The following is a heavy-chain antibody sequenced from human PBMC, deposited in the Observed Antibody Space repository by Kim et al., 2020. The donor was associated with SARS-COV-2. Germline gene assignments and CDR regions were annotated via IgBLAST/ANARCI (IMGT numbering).Heavy chain of an antibody. CDR3: ARGEYDPGYGMDV. J-gene: IGHJ6*02. CDR1: GGSFSGYY. Sequence: SETLSLTCAVYGGSFSGYYWSWIRQPPGKGLEWIGEINHSGSTNYNPSLKSRVTISVDTSKNQFSLKLSSVTAADTAVYYCARGEYDPGYGMDVWGQGTTVTVSS. D-gene: IGHD3-3*01. V-gene: IGHV4-34*01. CDR2: INHSGST.